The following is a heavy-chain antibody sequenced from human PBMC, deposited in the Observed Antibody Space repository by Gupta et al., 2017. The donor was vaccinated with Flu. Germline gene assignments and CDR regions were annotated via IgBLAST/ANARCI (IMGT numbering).Heavy chain of an antibody. J-gene: IGHJ3*02. V-gene: IGHV3-7*01. CDR3: ARYYDGYSYSDAFDI. CDR2: INQDGSEK. D-gene: IGHD3-16*01. CDR1: VFISGTYW. Sequence: VLLVDFGGGLVQPGESLRLSCAASVFISGTYWMTWVRQAPGKGLEWVANINQDGSEKYYVDSVKGRFTISRDNSKNSLYLQMNNLRAEDTAVYYCARYYDGYSYSDAFDIWGQGTMVTVSS.